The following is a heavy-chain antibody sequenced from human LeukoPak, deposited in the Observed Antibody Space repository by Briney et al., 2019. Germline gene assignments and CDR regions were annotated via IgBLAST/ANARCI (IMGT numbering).Heavy chain of an antibody. CDR1: GGTFSSYA. D-gene: IGHD3-22*01. V-gene: IGHV1-18*01. Sequence: ASVKVSCKASGGTFSSYAISWVRQAPGQGLEWMGWISAYNGNTNYAQKLQGRVTMTTDTSTSTAYMELSSLRSEDTAVYFCARETNYYDSSGYSLKPDYWGQGTLVTVSS. CDR2: ISAYNGNT. CDR3: ARETNYYDSSGYSLKPDY. J-gene: IGHJ4*02.